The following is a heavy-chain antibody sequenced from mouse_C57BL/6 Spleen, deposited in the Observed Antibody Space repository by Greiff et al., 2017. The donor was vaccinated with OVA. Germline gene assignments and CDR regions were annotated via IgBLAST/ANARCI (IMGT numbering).Heavy chain of an antibody. CDR2: ISSGSSTI. V-gene: IGHV5-17*01. Sequence: EVQVVESGGGLVKPGGSLKLSCAASGFTFSDYGMHWVRQAPEKGLEWVAYISSGSSTIYYADTVKGRFTISRDNAKNTLFLQMTSLRSEDTAMYYCARGATVVATRDYFDYWGQGTTLTVSS. J-gene: IGHJ2*01. CDR1: GFTFSDYG. D-gene: IGHD1-1*01. CDR3: ARGATVVATRDYFDY.